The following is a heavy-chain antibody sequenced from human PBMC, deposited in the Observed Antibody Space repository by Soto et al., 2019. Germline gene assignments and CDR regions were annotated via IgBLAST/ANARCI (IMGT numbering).Heavy chain of an antibody. CDR3: ARGPDSSHWYFDL. D-gene: IGHD3-3*01. CDR2: IYYSGST. CDR1: GGSISSGGYY. J-gene: IGHJ2*01. V-gene: IGHV4-31*03. Sequence: QVQLQESGPGLVKPSQTLSLTCTVSGGSISSGGYYWSWIRQHPGKGLEWIGYIYYSGSTYYNPSLKSRVTISVDPSKNQFSLKLNSMTAADTAVYYCARGPDSSHWYFDLWGRGTLVTVSS.